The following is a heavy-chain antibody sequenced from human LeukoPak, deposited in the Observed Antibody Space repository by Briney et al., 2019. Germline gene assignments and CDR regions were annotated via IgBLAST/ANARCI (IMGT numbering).Heavy chain of an antibody. D-gene: IGHD5-18*01. CDR2: IYPDDSDT. J-gene: IGHJ4*02. Sequence: GESLKISCKGSGYSFTTHWIGWVRQMPGKGLEWMGIIYPDDSDTRYSPSFQGQATISVDKSISTAYLQWSSLKASDTAMYYCARHGYSYGHVPPDYWGQGTLVTVSS. V-gene: IGHV5-51*01. CDR1: GYSFTTHW. CDR3: ARHGYSYGHVPPDY.